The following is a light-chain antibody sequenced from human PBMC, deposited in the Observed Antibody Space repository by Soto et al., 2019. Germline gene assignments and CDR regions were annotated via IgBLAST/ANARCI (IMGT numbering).Light chain of an antibody. CDR2: DAV. Sequence: EIVLTQSPATLSLSPGERATLSCRASQSVSSHLAWYRQKPGQAPRLLIYDAVNRATGIPARFSGSGSGTDFTLSISSLESEDFAVYYCQQRSNWPASVTFGQGTRLGIK. J-gene: IGKJ5*01. CDR3: QQRSNWPASVT. CDR1: QSVSSH. V-gene: IGKV3-11*01.